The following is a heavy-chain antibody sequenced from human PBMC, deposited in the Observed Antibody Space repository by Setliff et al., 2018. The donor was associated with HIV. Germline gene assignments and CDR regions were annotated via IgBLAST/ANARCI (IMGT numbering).Heavy chain of an antibody. V-gene: IGHV4-34*01. Sequence: ASETLSLTCAVYGGSFSGYFWSWIRQSPGKGLQWIGEINHSGSTTYNPSLKSRVTISVGTSKNLFSLKLSAVTAADTALYYCARSGALATSTWSPFDYWGHGNQVTVSS. CDR2: INHSGST. CDR3: ARSGALATSTWSPFDY. D-gene: IGHD6-19*01. CDR1: GGSFSGYF. J-gene: IGHJ4*01.